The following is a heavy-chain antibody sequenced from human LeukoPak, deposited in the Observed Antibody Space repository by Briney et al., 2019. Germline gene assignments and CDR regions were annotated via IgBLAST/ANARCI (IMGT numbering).Heavy chain of an antibody. J-gene: IGHJ6*02. CDR3: ARGFPLLHPSTRHIVVVPAAIPKEEYGMDV. V-gene: IGHV4-34*01. D-gene: IGHD2-2*02. CDR2: INHSGST. CDR1: GGSFSGYY. Sequence: SETLSLTCAVYGGSFSGYYWSWIRQPPGKGLEWIGEINHSGSTNYNPSLKSRVTISVDTYKNQFSRKLSSATAADTAVYYCARGFPLLHPSTRHIVVVPAAIPKEEYGMDVWGQGTTVTVSS.